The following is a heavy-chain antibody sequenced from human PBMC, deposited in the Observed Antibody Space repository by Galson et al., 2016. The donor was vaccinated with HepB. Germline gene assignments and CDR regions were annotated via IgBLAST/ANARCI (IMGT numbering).Heavy chain of an antibody. Sequence: SLRLSCAASGFTLTNYAMTWVRQAPGKGLEWVSGISGSTANRFYADSVKGRFTISRDNAMKMLYLQMNSLGAEDTAVYYCAKAFVEWTYGMDVWGQGTTVTVPS. D-gene: IGHD3-3*01. J-gene: IGHJ6*02. CDR1: GFTLTNYA. CDR2: ISGSTANR. CDR3: AKAFVEWTYGMDV. V-gene: IGHV3-23*01.